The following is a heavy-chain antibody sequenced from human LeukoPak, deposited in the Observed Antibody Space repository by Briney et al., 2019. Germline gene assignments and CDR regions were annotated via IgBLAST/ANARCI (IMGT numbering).Heavy chain of an antibody. CDR1: GGSISSGSYY. CDR3: ARGRRHYDILTGPITRDYYMDV. D-gene: IGHD3-9*01. J-gene: IGHJ6*03. V-gene: IGHV4-61*02. CDR2: IYTSGST. Sequence: PSQTLSLTCTVSGGSISSGSYYWSWIRQPAGKGLEWIGRIYTSGSTNYNPSLKSRVTISVDTSKNQFSLKLSSVTAADTAVYYCARGRRHYDILTGPITRDYYMDVWGKGTTVTVSS.